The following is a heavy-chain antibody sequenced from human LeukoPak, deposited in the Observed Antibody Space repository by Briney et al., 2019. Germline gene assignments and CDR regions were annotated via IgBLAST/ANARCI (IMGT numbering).Heavy chain of an antibody. D-gene: IGHD6-13*01. CDR2: ISSSGSAI. CDR3: AKCGPYSSKWYFNLIAY. J-gene: IGHJ4*01. CDR1: GFTFSSYE. V-gene: IGHV3-48*03. Sequence: GGSLRLSCAASGFTFSSYEMNWVRQAPGKGLEWVSYISSSGSAIYYADSVKGRFTISRDNAKNSVYLQMNSLRAEDTAVYYCAKCGPYSSKWYFNLIAYWGHGTLVTVSS.